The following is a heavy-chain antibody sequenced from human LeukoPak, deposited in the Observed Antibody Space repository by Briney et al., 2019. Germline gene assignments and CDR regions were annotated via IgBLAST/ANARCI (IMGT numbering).Heavy chain of an antibody. D-gene: IGHD2-2*01. V-gene: IGHV3-23*01. CDR2: ISGSGGST. CDR3: AKNHEHGRYAGFDF. Sequence: GGSLRLSCAASGFTFSSYAMSWVRQAPGKGLEWVSAISGSGGSTYYADSVKGRFSVSRDNSKNMVYLELNSLRAEDTAVYYCAKNHEHGRYAGFDFWAEGALVAVSS. CDR1: GFTFSSYA. J-gene: IGHJ3*01.